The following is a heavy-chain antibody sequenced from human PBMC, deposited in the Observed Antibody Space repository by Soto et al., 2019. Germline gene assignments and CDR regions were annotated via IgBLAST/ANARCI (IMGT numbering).Heavy chain of an antibody. CDR1: GFTFSNYA. J-gene: IGHJ4*02. V-gene: IGHV3-23*01. D-gene: IGHD1-26*01. Sequence: PGGSLRLSCAASGFTFSNYAMSWVRQAPGKGLDWVSCISSSGGSTYYADSVKGRFTISRDNTKKTLYLQMNSLRAEDTAIYYCAKDREGGDYWGQGALVTVSS. CDR3: AKDREGGDY. CDR2: ISSSGGST.